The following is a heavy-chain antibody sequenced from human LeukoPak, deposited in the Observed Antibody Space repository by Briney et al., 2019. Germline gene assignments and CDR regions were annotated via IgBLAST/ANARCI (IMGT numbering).Heavy chain of an antibody. D-gene: IGHD1-26*01. J-gene: IGHJ4*02. Sequence: ASVKVSCKASGYTFTSYGISWVRQAPGQGLEWMGWISAYNGNTNYAQKLQGRVTMTTDTSTSTAYMELRSLRSDDTAVYYCARDFHNHRIVGATRADYWGQGTLVTVSS. V-gene: IGHV1-18*01. CDR3: ARDFHNHRIVGATRADY. CDR2: ISAYNGNT. CDR1: GYTFTSYG.